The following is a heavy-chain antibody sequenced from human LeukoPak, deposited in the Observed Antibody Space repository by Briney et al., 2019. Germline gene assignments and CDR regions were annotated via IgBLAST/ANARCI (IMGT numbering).Heavy chain of an antibody. CDR1: GFTSSSYE. CDR2: ISSSGSTI. J-gene: IGHJ5*02. CDR3: ARKTYYYDSSGSGPNWFDP. V-gene: IGHV3-48*03. D-gene: IGHD3-22*01. Sequence: GGSLRLSCAASGFTSSSYEMNWVRQAPGKGLEWVSYISSSGSTIYYADSVKGRFTISRDNAKNSLYLQMNSLRAEDTAAYYCARKTYYYDSSGSGPNWFDPWGQGTLVTVSS.